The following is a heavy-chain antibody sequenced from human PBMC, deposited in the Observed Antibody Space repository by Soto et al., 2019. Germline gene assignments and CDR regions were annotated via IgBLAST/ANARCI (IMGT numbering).Heavy chain of an antibody. CDR2: IRSKANSYAT. Sequence: GGSLRLSCAASGFTFSGSAMHWVRQASGKGLEWVGRIRSKANSYATAYAASVKGRFTISRDDSKKTAYLQMNSLKTEDTAVYYCTSRPFSLIQSGWGARFDYWGQGTLVTVSS. V-gene: IGHV3-73*01. D-gene: IGHD6-19*01. CDR3: TSRPFSLIQSGWGARFDY. J-gene: IGHJ4*02. CDR1: GFTFSGSA.